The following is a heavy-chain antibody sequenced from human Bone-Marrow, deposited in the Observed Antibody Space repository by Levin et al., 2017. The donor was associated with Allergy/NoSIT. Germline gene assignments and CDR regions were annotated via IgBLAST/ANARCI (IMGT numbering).Heavy chain of an antibody. J-gene: IGHJ4*02. Sequence: ASVKVSCKASGYTFNSYAMNWVRQAPGQGLEWMGRINTNTGNPTYAQDFTGRFVFSLDTSVSTAYLQISSLKAEDTAVYYCARQFTQWLGPLDIWGQGTLVTVAS. CDR1: GYTFNSYA. D-gene: IGHD6-19*01. CDR3: ARQFTQWLGPLDI. CDR2: INTNTGNP. V-gene: IGHV7-4-1*02.